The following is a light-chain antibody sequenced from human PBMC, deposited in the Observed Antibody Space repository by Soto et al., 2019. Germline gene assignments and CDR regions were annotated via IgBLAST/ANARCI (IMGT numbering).Light chain of an antibody. CDR2: AAS. J-gene: IGKJ1*01. CDR3: QQSYNTLRT. V-gene: IGKV1-39*01. CDR1: QSISNY. Sequence: DLQMTQSPSSLSASVGDRVTITCRASQSISNYLNWYQQRPGKAPKLLIYAASSLQSGVPSRFSGSGSGTDFTLTISSLRPEDFATYYCQQSYNTLRTFGQGSKVEIK.